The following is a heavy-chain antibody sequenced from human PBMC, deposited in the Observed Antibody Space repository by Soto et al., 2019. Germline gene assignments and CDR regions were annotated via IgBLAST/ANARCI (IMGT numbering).Heavy chain of an antibody. J-gene: IGHJ4*02. CDR1: SYW. CDR3: ARSSSGWSPSYFDY. CDR2: IYPGDSDT. V-gene: IGHV5-51*01. D-gene: IGHD6-19*01. Sequence: SYWIGWVRQMPGKGLEWMGIIYPGDSDTRYSPSFQGQVTISADKSISTAYLQWSSLKASDTAMYYCARSSSGWSPSYFDYWGQGTLVTVSS.